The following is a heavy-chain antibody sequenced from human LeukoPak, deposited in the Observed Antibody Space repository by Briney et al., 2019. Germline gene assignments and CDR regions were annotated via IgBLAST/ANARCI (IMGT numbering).Heavy chain of an antibody. CDR2: IKSKTDGGTT. CDR1: GFTFSNAW. D-gene: IGHD5-18*01. J-gene: IGHJ4*02. V-gene: IGHV3-15*01. Sequence: GGSLRLSCAASGFTFSNAWMSWVRQTPGKGLEWVGRIKSKTDGGTTDYAAPVKGRFTISRDDSKTTLYLQMDSLKTEDTAVYYCTTDTAGFNTFDYWGQGTLVTVSS. CDR3: TTDTAGFNTFDY.